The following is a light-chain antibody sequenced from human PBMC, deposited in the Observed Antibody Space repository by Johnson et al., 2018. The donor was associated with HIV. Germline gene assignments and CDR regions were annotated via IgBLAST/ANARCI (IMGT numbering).Light chain of an antibody. J-gene: IGLJ1*01. Sequence: QSVLTQPPSVSAAPRQKVTISCSGSSSNIGNNYVSWYQQLPGTAPILLIYENDKRPSGIPDRFSASKSATSATLGITGLQTVDEADYYCGTWDSSLSAIYVFGTGTKVTVL. CDR2: END. CDR1: SSNIGNNY. CDR3: GTWDSSLSAIYV. V-gene: IGLV1-51*02.